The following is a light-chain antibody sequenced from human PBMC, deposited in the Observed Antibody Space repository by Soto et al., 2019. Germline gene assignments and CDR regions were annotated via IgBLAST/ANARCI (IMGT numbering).Light chain of an antibody. J-gene: IGKJ4*01. V-gene: IGKV3-11*01. Sequence: EIVLTQSPATLSLSPGERATLSCRASQSVGTYLDWYQQKPGQAPRLLIYDASNRATGIPARFSGSGSGTDFTLTLSGLEPEDFAVYYCQQRTNWPPLTFGGGTKVEIK. CDR3: QQRTNWPPLT. CDR2: DAS. CDR1: QSVGTY.